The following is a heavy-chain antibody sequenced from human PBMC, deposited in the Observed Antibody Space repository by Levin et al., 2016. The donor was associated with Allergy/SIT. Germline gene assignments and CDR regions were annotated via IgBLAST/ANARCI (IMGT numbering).Heavy chain of an antibody. CDR3: ARDRSAVGELTRNWFDP. V-gene: IGHV4-31*03. CDR1: GGSISSGGYY. D-gene: IGHD3-10*01. J-gene: IGHJ5*02. Sequence: SETLSLTCTVSGGSISSGGYYWSWIRQHPGKGLEWIGYIYYSGSTYYNPSLKSRVTISVDTSKNQFSLKLSSVTAADTAVYYCARDRSAVGELTRNWFDPWGQGTLVTVSS. CDR2: IYYSGST.